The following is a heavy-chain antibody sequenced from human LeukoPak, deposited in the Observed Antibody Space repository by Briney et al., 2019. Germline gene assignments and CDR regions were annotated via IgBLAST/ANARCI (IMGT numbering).Heavy chain of an antibody. V-gene: IGHV4-34*01. D-gene: IGHD3-3*01. CDR2: INHSGST. CDR3: ARGDPGGITIFGVVIRHYGMDV. CDR1: GGSSSGYY. J-gene: IGHJ6*02. Sequence: SETLSLTCAVYGGSSSGYYWSWIRQPPGKGLEWIGEINHSGSTNYNPSLKSRVTISVDTSKNQFSLKLSSVTAADTAVYYCARGDPGGITIFGVVIRHYGMDVWGQGTTVTVSS.